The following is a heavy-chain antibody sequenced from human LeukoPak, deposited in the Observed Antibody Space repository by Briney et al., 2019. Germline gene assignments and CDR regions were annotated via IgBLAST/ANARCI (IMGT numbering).Heavy chain of an antibody. CDR2: ISWNGGSI. J-gene: IGHJ3*02. V-gene: IGHV3-9*01. Sequence: GGSLRLSCAASGFTFDDYAMHWVRQAPGKGLEWVSGISWNGGSIGYADSVKGRFTISRDNAKNSLYLQMNSLRAEDTALYYCAKEYYYGSGSFRGNAFDIWGQGTMVTVSS. CDR3: AKEYYYGSGSFRGNAFDI. CDR1: GFTFDDYA. D-gene: IGHD3-10*01.